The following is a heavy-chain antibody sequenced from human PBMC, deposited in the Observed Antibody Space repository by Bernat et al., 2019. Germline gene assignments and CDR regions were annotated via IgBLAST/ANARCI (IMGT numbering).Heavy chain of an antibody. D-gene: IGHD3-3*01. CDR1: GFTFSNAW. CDR2: ISYDGSNK. CDR3: AKGNFGRPLDY. V-gene: IGHV3-30*18. J-gene: IGHJ4*02. Sequence: VQLVESGGGLVKPGGSLRLSCAASGFTFSNAWTNWVRQAPGKGLEWVAVISYDGSNKYYADSVKGRFTISRDNSKNTLYLQMNSLRAEDTAVYYCAKGNFGRPLDYWGQGTLVTVSS.